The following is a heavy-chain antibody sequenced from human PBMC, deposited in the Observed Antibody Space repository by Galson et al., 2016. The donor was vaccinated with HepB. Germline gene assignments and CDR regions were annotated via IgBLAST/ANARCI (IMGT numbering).Heavy chain of an antibody. CDR3: VKEMSDVLAFLEGRQSGDLGAFNI. Sequence: SLRLSCAASGFTFGDSAMHWVRQGPGKGLEWVSGISTNSGRKAYADSVKGRFTISRDNAKNSLYLQMNSLRNEDTALYYCVKEMSDVLAFLEGRQSGDLGAFNIWGQGKVVTVSS. D-gene: IGHD3-3*02. CDR1: GFTFGDSA. J-gene: IGHJ3*02. V-gene: IGHV3-9*01. CDR2: ISTNSGRK.